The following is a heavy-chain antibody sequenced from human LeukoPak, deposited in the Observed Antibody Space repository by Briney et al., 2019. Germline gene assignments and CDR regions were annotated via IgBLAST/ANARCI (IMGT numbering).Heavy chain of an antibody. V-gene: IGHV3-23*01. CDR1: GFTFSSYA. J-gene: IGHJ4*02. D-gene: IGHD6-19*01. Sequence: GGSLRLSCAASGFTFSSYAMSWVRQAPGKGLEWVSAISGSSGSTYYADSVKGRFTISRDNSKNTFYLQMNSLRAEDTAVYYCAKAISSIVAGTYFDYWGQGTLVTVSS. CDR3: AKAISSIVAGTYFDY. CDR2: ISGSSGST.